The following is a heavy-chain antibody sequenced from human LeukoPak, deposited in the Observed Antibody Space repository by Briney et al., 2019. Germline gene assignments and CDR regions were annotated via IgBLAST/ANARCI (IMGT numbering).Heavy chain of an antibody. Sequence: SETLSLTCAVSGGSISSYYWSWIRQPPGKGLEWIGYIYYSGSTNYNPSLKSRVTISVDTSKNQFSLKLSSVTAADTAVYYCARDTIAMVNAFDIWGQGTMVTVSS. CDR1: GGSISSYY. CDR3: ARDTIAMVNAFDI. D-gene: IGHD3-10*01. CDR2: IYYSGST. V-gene: IGHV4-59*01. J-gene: IGHJ3*02.